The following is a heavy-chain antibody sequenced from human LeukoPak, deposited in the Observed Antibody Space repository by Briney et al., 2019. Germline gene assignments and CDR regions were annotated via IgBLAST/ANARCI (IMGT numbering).Heavy chain of an antibody. D-gene: IGHD1-26*01. Sequence: PGGSLRLSCAASGFTFSSYAMSWVRQAPGKGLEWVSAISGSAGSTYYADSVKGRFTISRDNSKNTLYLQMNSLRAEDTAVYYCAKTSGGSYSYDYWGHGTLVTVSS. CDR3: AKTSGGSYSYDY. CDR1: GFTFSSYA. CDR2: ISGSAGST. J-gene: IGHJ4*01. V-gene: IGHV3-23*01.